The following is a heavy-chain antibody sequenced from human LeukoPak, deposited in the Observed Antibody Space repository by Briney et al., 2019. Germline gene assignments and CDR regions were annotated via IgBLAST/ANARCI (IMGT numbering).Heavy chain of an antibody. V-gene: IGHV4-59*01. D-gene: IGHD3-3*01. CDR1: GGSFNSYY. CDR3: AREPNYDFWSDSIQPGYFDY. Sequence: SETLSLTCAVYGGSFNSYYWSWIRQPPGKGLEWIGYIYYSGTTNYNPSLKGRVTISVETSKNHFSLKLSSVTAADTAVYYCAREPNYDFWSDSIQPGYFDYWGRGTLVTVSS. J-gene: IGHJ4*02. CDR2: IYYSGTT.